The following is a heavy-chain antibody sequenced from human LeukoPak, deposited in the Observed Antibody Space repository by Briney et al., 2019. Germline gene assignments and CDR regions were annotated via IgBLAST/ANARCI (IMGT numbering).Heavy chain of an antibody. J-gene: IGHJ4*02. D-gene: IGHD5-24*01. CDR3: ATLESRDGYDFDY. V-gene: IGHV3-30-3*01. CDR1: GSTFSSYA. Sequence: GGSLRLSCAASGSTFSSYAMHWVRQAPGKGLEWVAVISYDGSNKYYADSVKGRFTISRDNSKNTLYLQMNSLRAEDTAVYYCATLESRDGYDFDYWGQGTLVTVSS. CDR2: ISYDGSNK.